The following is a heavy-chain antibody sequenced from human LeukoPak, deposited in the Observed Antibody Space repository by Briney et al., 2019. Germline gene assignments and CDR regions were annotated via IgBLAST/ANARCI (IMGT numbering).Heavy chain of an antibody. CDR3: ARDRNSGSSLDI. V-gene: IGHV1-2*02. Sequence: ASVTVSFKASGYTFTGYYIHWVRQAPGQGLEWMGWIYPYSGDTNYAQNFQGRVTITRDTSISTAYMELSSLKSDDTAVYYCARDRNSGSSLDIWGQGTMLTVSS. CDR1: GYTFTGYY. J-gene: IGHJ3*02. CDR2: IYPYSGDT. D-gene: IGHD6-6*01.